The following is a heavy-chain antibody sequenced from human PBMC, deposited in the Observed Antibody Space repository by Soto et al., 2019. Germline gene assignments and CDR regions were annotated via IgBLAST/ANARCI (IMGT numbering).Heavy chain of an antibody. Sequence: ASVKVSCKASGYTFTSYAMHWVRQAPGQRLEWMGWINAGNGNTKYSQKFQGRVTITRDTSASTAYMELSSLRSEDTAVYYCARIAAAGKGNDYWGQGTLVTVSS. CDR1: GYTFTSYA. V-gene: IGHV1-3*01. J-gene: IGHJ4*02. CDR3: ARIAAAGKGNDY. CDR2: INAGNGNT. D-gene: IGHD6-13*01.